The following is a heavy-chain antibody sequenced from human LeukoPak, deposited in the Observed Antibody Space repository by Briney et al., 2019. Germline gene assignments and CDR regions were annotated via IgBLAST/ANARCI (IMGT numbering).Heavy chain of an antibody. Sequence: SETLSLTCTVSGGSISSGDYYWSWIRQPPGKGLEWIGYIYYSGSTYYNPSLKSRVTISVDTSKNQFSLKLSSVTAADTAVYYCARDVDPPNHWFDPWGQGTLVTVSS. CDR2: IYYSGST. V-gene: IGHV4-30-4*08. J-gene: IGHJ5*02. D-gene: IGHD5-12*01. CDR1: GGSISSGDYY. CDR3: ARDVDPPNHWFDP.